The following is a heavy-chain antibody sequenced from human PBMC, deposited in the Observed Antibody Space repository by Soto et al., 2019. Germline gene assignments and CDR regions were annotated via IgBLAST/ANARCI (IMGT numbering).Heavy chain of an antibody. CDR1: GFTFSSYS. CDR2: ISSSSSYI. V-gene: IGHV3-21*01. Sequence: EVQLLESGGGLVKPGGSLRLSCAASGFTFSSYSMNWVRQAPGKGLEWVSSISSSSSYIYYADSVKGRFTISRDNAKNSLYLQMNSLRAEDTAVYYCSSEMSGSSSGGVDYWGQGTLVTVSS. J-gene: IGHJ4*02. D-gene: IGHD6-6*01. CDR3: SSEMSGSSSGGVDY.